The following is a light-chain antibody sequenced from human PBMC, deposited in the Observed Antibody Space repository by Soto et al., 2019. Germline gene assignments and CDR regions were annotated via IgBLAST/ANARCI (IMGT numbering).Light chain of an antibody. CDR1: SSDVGGYSY. CDR3: ASYTTSSTYV. J-gene: IGLJ1*01. V-gene: IGLV2-14*01. Sequence: QSALTQPASVSGSPGQSIAISCTGTSSDVGGYSYVSWYQQQPGKAPKLVISDVSNRPSGVSARFSGSKSGNTASLTISGLQTEDEADYYCASYTTSSTYVFGTGTQLTVL. CDR2: DVS.